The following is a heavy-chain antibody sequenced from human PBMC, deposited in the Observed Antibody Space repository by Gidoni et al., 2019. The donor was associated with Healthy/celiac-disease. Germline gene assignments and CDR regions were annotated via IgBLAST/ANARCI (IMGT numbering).Heavy chain of an antibody. CDR2: ISYDGSNK. CDR3: AGEYDILTGFDY. Sequence: QVQLVESGGGVVQPGRSLRLSCAASGFTFSSYGMHWVRQAPGKGLEWVAVISYDGSNKYYADSVKGRFTISRDNSKNTLYLQMNSLRAEDTAVYYCAGEYDILTGFDYWGQGTLVTVSS. D-gene: IGHD3-9*01. J-gene: IGHJ4*02. V-gene: IGHV3-30*03. CDR1: GFTFSSYG.